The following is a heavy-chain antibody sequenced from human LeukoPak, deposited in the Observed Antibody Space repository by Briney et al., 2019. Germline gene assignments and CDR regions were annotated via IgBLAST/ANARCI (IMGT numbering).Heavy chain of an antibody. D-gene: IGHD1-26*01. J-gene: IGHJ4*02. CDR1: GFTFGDYT. Sequence: QSGGSLRLSCTASGFTFGDYTITWIRQAPGKGLEWVGFIRNKADGGTPEYAASVKGRFTISRDDSKSIAYLQMSSLKTDDTAVYYCTRDPPTRYWGQGTQVSVSS. CDR3: TRDPPTRY. V-gene: IGHV3-49*03. CDR2: IRNKADGGTP.